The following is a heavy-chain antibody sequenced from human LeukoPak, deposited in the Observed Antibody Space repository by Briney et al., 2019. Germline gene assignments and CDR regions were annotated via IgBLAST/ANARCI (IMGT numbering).Heavy chain of an antibody. D-gene: IGHD2-21*02. Sequence: GGSLRLSCAASGFTFSDYYMTWVRQAPGKGLEWVAVISYDGSNKYYADSVKGRFTISRDNSENTLYLQTNSLRAEDTAVYYCVLTVVNAFDIWGQGTLVTVSS. CDR1: GFTFSDYY. CDR3: VLTVVNAFDI. V-gene: IGHV3-30-3*01. CDR2: ISYDGSNK. J-gene: IGHJ3*02.